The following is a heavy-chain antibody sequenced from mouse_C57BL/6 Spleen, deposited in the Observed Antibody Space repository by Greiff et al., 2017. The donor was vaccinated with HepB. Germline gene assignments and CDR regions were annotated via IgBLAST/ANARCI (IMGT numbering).Heavy chain of an antibody. CDR2: ISSGGSYT. D-gene: IGHD2-14*01. CDR1: GFTFSSYG. Sequence: EVHLVESGGDLVKPGGSLKLSCAASGFTFSSYGMSWVRQTPDKRLEWVATISSGGSYTYYPDSVKGRFTISRDNAKNTLYLQMSSLKSEDTAMYYCASHEVRRSEGYFDVWGTGTTVTVSS. CDR3: ASHEVRRSEGYFDV. J-gene: IGHJ1*03. V-gene: IGHV5-6*01.